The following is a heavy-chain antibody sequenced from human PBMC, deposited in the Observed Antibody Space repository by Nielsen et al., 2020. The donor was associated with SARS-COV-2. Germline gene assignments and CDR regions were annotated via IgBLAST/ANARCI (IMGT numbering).Heavy chain of an antibody. D-gene: IGHD6-19*01. CDR2: ISSSSSYT. CDR1: GFTFSDYY. Sequence: GESLKISCAASGFTFSDYYMSWIRQAPGKGLEWVSYISSSSSYTNYADSVKGRFTISRDNAKNSLYLQMNSLRAEDTAVYYCAREDSGWPIDYWGQGTLVTVSS. CDR3: AREDSGWPIDY. J-gene: IGHJ4*02. V-gene: IGHV3-11*06.